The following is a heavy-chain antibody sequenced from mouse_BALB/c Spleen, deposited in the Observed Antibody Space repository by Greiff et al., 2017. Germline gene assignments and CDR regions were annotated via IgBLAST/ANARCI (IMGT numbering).Heavy chain of an antibody. D-gene: IGHD2-14*01. J-gene: IGHJ4*01. Sequence: VQLQQSGTVLARPGASVKMSCKASGYSFTSYWMHWVNQRPGQGLEWIGAIYPGNSDTSYNQKFKGKAKLTAVTSASTAYMELSSLTNEDSAVYYCTRERYDVMDYWGQGTSVTVSS. CDR1: GYSFTSYW. V-gene: IGHV1-5*01. CDR3: TRERYDVMDY. CDR2: IYPGNSDT.